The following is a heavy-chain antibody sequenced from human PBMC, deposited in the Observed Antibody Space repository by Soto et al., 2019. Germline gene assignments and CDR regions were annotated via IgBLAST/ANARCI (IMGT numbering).Heavy chain of an antibody. J-gene: IGHJ4*01. CDR1: GFTFRDSA. CDR3: ARLNSGDYGLDYFAY. CDR2: ISGSGGRS. V-gene: IGHV3-23*01. D-gene: IGHD4-17*01. Sequence: GGSLRLSCVGSGFTFRDSAMSWVRQAPGKGLEWVSAISGSGGRSYYADSVEGRFTISRDNSKNILYLQMTALTAGDAAIYYCARLNSGDYGLDYFAYWGHGTLVTVSS.